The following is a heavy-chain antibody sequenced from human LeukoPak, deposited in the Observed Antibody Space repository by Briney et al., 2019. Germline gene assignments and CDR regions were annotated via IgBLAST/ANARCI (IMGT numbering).Heavy chain of an antibody. CDR3: AKDLEQWPAVPEY. J-gene: IGHJ4*02. D-gene: IGHD6-19*01. Sequence: GGSLRLSCAAPGFTFNNYGMNWVRQAPGKGLEWVSYISASRSNINYADSVKGRFTISRDNAKNRLYLQMNSLRPEETALYYCAKDLEQWPAVPEYWGQGTLVIVSS. CDR1: GFTFNNYG. CDR2: ISASRSNI. V-gene: IGHV3-48*01.